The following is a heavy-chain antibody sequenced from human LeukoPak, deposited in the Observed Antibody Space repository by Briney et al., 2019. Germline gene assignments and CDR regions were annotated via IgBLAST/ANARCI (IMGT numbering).Heavy chain of an antibody. CDR3: ARVYSYGYFDY. CDR1: GYTFTSYY. D-gene: IGHD5-18*01. V-gene: IGHV1-69*04. J-gene: IGHJ4*02. CDR2: IIPILGIA. Sequence: SVKVSCKASGYTFTSYYMHWVRQAPGQGLEWMGRIIPILGIANYAQKFQGRVTITADKSTSTAYMELSSLRSEDTAVYYCARVYSYGYFDYWGQGTLVTVSS.